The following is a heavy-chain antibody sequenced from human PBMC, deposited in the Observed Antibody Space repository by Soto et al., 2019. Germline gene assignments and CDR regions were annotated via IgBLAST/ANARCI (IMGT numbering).Heavy chain of an antibody. V-gene: IGHV1-2*04. CDR2: INPNSGGT. Sequence: ASVKVSCKASGYTFTGYYMHWVRQAPGQGLEWMGWINPNSGGTNYAQKFQGWVTMTRDTSISTAYMELSRLRSDDTAVYYCARGSLTYCSSNTCYMRPPGYGMDLWGQGTTVTVSS. D-gene: IGHD2-2*01. CDR3: ARGSLTYCSSNTCYMRPPGYGMDL. J-gene: IGHJ6*02. CDR1: GYTFTGYY.